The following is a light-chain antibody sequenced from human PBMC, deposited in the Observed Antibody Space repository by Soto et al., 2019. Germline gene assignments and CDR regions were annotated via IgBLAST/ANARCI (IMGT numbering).Light chain of an antibody. Sequence: DILLTQSPSTLSASLGDRVTITCRASQSISSWLASYQQKPGKAPKLLIYKASSLESRVPSRFSGCGSGTEFTLTISSLQPDDFATYYCQQFNSYSTLGQGTKVEIK. CDR3: QQFNSYST. CDR1: QSISSW. J-gene: IGKJ1*01. V-gene: IGKV1-5*03. CDR2: KAS.